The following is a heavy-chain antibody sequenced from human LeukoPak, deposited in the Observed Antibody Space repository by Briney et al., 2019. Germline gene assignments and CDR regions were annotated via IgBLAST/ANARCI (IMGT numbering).Heavy chain of an antibody. CDR3: ARELYGYSFDY. J-gene: IGHJ4*02. D-gene: IGHD4-17*01. V-gene: IGHV3-30-3*01. Sequence: GGSLRLSCAASGFTFSSYAMHWVRQAPGKGLEWVAVISYDGRNKYYADSVKGRFTISRDNSKNTLYLQMDSLRTEDTAVYYCARELYGYSFDYWGQGTLVTVSS. CDR2: ISYDGRNK. CDR1: GFTFSSYA.